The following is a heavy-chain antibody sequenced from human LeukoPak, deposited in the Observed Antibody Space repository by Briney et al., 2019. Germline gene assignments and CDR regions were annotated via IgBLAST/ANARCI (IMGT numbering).Heavy chain of an antibody. CDR2: IYYSGST. J-gene: IGHJ6*02. V-gene: IGHV4-31*03. Sequence: SQTLSLTCTVSGGSISSGGYYWSWIRQHPGKGLEWIGYIYYSGSTYYNPSLKSRVTISVDTSKNQFSLKLSSVTAADTAVYYCASGRYCSSTSCPIDYYYYGMDAWGQGTTVTVSS. CDR1: GGSISSGGYY. CDR3: ASGRYCSSTSCPIDYYYYGMDA. D-gene: IGHD2-2*01.